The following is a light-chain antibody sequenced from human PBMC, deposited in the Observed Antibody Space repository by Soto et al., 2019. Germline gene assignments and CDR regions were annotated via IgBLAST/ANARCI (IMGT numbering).Light chain of an antibody. V-gene: IGLV4-69*01. J-gene: IGLJ1*01. Sequence: QPVLTQSPSASASLGASVKLTCTLSSGHSSYAIAWHQQQPEKGPRYLMKLNSDGSHSKGDGIPARFSGSSSGAERYLTLSSLQSEDEADSYCQTWGTGYVFGTGTKLTVL. CDR2: LNSDGSH. CDR1: SGHSSYA. CDR3: QTWGTGYV.